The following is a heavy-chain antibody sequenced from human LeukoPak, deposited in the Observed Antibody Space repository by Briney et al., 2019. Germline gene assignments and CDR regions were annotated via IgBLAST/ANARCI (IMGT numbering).Heavy chain of an antibody. CDR2: IKQDGSEK. CDR1: GFTFSSYW. CDR3: TKSVQHGSSYGGPSDH. D-gene: IGHD5-12*01. V-gene: IGHV3-7*03. J-gene: IGHJ5*02. Sequence: PGGSLRLSCAASGFTFSSYWMTWVRHVPGKGLEWVARIKQDGSEKYYVDSVKGRFTISRDNPKNTVLLQMSSLRAEDTAVYYCTKSVQHGSSYGGPSDHWGQGTLVTVSS.